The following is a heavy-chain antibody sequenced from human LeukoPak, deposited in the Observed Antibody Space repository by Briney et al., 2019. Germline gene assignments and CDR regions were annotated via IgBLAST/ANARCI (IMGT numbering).Heavy chain of an antibody. D-gene: IGHD5-18*01. CDR1: GGSISSYY. V-gene: IGHV4-59*01. CDR2: IYYSGST. Sequence: PSETLSLTCTVSGGSISSYYWSWIRQPPGKGLEWIGYIYYSGSTNYNPSLKSRVTISVDTSKNQFSLKLSSVTAADTAVYYCARGVTALPPDYWGQGTLVTVSS. CDR3: ARGVTALPPDY. J-gene: IGHJ4*02.